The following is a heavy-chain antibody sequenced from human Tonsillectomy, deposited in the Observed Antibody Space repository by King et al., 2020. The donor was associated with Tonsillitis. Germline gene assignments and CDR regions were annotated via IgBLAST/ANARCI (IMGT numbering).Heavy chain of an antibody. Sequence: QLVQSGAEVKKPGESLKISCKGSGYSFTSYWIGWVRQMPGKGLEWMGSIYPGDSDTRSTPSFQGQTTISADKSITTASLQWSSLKASDTAMYYCARWGYNWNLPGINDAFDIWGQGTMVTVSS. J-gene: IGHJ3*02. CDR1: GYSFTSYW. CDR3: ARWGYNWNLPGINDAFDI. V-gene: IGHV5-51*01. CDR2: IYPGDSDT. D-gene: IGHD1-7*01.